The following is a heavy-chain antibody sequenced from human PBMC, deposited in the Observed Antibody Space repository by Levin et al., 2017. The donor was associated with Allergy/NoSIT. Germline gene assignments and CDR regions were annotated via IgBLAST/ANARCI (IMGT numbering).Heavy chain of an antibody. J-gene: IGHJ4*02. Sequence: GESLKISCAASGFTFSSYSMNWVRQAPGKGLEWVSSISSSSSYIYYADSVKGRFTISRDNAKNSLYLQMNSLRAEDTAVYYCARDRGTMIVVVITPPGELDYWGQGTLVTVSS. CDR1: GFTFSSYS. V-gene: IGHV3-21*01. D-gene: IGHD3-22*01. CDR3: ARDRGTMIVVVITPPGELDY. CDR2: ISSSSSYI.